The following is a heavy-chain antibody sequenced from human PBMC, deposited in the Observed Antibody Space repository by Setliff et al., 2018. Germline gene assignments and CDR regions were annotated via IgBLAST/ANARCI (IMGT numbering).Heavy chain of an antibody. CDR1: GFTFYSYA. V-gene: IGHV3-23*01. J-gene: IGHJ3*02. D-gene: IGHD2-21*02. CDR2: ISNSGGST. Sequence: GGSLRLSCAASGFTFYSYAMSWVRQAPGKGLGWVSRISNSGGSTNYVDSVKGRFTISRDNSKNTLYLQLNSLRAEDTAVYYCARCTGGDCYLDAFDIWGQGTMVTVSS. CDR3: ARCTGGDCYLDAFDI.